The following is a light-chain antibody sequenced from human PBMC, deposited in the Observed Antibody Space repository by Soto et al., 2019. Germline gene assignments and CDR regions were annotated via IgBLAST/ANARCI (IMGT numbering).Light chain of an antibody. Sequence: DIQMTQSPSSLSASVGDTVTITCRASQGINKDLDWFRQKPGKAPECLIYDASKLHGWVPSKFSGSGSGTDFTLTISSRQPEDFATYYCLQYKSYPRTFGQGTKVDIK. CDR3: LQYKSYPRT. V-gene: IGKV1-16*02. CDR1: QGINKD. J-gene: IGKJ1*01. CDR2: DAS.